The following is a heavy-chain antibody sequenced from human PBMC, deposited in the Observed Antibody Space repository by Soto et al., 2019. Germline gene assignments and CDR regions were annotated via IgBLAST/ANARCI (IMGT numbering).Heavy chain of an antibody. CDR1: GYTFTSYG. CDR2: ISAYNGNT. J-gene: IGHJ5*02. D-gene: IGHD3-16*02. Sequence: QVQLVQSGAEVKKPGASVKVSCKASGYTFTSYGISWVRQAPGQGLEWMGWISAYNGNTNYAQKLQGRVTMTTDTSTSTAYMELRSLRSDDTAVYYCARLKLRLGELSFNWFDPWGQGILVTVSS. V-gene: IGHV1-18*01. CDR3: ARLKLRLGELSFNWFDP.